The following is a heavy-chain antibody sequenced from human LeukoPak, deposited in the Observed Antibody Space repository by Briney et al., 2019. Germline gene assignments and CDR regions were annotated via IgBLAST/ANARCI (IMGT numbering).Heavy chain of an antibody. J-gene: IGHJ4*02. CDR2: ISSSSSYI. CDR1: GFTFSSYS. CDR3: ARRTPGLFDY. V-gene: IGHV3-21*01. D-gene: IGHD1-14*01. Sequence: PGGSLRLSCAASGFTFSSYSMNWVRQAPGKGLEWVSSISSSSSYIYYADTVKGRFTISRDNAKNSLYLQMNSLRAEDTAVYYCARRTPGLFDYWGQGTLVTVSS.